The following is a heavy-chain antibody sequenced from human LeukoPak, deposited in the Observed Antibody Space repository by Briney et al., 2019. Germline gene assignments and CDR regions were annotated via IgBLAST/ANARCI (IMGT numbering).Heavy chain of an antibody. D-gene: IGHD6-19*01. J-gene: IGHJ5*02. CDR3: ASTGYSSGWYSTPRGIGWFDP. V-gene: IGHV1-69*05. CDR1: GGTFSSYA. Sequence: SVKVSCKASGGTFSSYAISWVRQAPGRGLEWMGGIIPIFGTANYAQKFQGRVTITTDESTSTAYMELSSLRSEDTAVYYCASTGYSSGWYSTPRGIGWFDPWGQGTLVTVSS. CDR2: IIPIFGTA.